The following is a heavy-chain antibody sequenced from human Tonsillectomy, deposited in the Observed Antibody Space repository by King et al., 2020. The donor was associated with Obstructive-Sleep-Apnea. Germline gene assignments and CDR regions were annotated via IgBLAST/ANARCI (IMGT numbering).Heavy chain of an antibody. CDR2: IYYSGST. CDR1: GGSISSGGYY. J-gene: IGHJ5*02. V-gene: IGHV4-31*03. Sequence: VQLQESGPGLVKPSQTLSLTCTVSGGSISSGGYYWSWIRQHPGKGLEWIGYIYYSGSTYYNPSLKSRVTISVDTSKNQFSLKLSSVTAADTAVYYCARWGREAGITMIVVGLPGFDPWGQGTLVTVSS. D-gene: IGHD3-22*01. CDR3: ARWGREAGITMIVVGLPGFDP.